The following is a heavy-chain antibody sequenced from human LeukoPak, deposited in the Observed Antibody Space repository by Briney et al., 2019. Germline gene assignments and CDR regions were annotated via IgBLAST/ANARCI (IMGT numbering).Heavy chain of an antibody. CDR2: ISSTGRTI. CDR3: SRALMIREGGDP. CDR1: GFTFSDYY. Sequence: GGSLRLSCTASGFTFSDYYMAWFRQAPGKGLDWVAFISSTGRTIKYADSLRGRFTISRDNAKNSLYLQMQSLRAEDTAVYYCSRALMIREGGDPWGQGTLVIVSS. D-gene: IGHD3-10*01. J-gene: IGHJ5*02. V-gene: IGHV3-11*01.